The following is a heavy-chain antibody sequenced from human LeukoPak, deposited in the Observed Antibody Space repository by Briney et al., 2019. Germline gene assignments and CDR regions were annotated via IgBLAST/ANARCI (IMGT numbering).Heavy chain of an antibody. CDR1: GGYFSGYY. CDR3: ARGPPYYYGSGSLDY. V-gene: IGHV4-34*01. CDR2: INHSGST. J-gene: IGHJ4*02. Sequence: PSETLSLTCAVYGGYFSGYYWSWIRQPPGKGLEWIGEINHSGSTNYNPSLKSRVTISVDTSKNQFSLKLSSVTAADTAVYYCARGPPYYYGSGSLDYWGQGTLVTVSS. D-gene: IGHD3-10*01.